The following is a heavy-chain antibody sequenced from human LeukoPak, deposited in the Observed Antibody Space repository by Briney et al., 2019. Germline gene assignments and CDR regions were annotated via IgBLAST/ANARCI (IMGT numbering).Heavy chain of an antibody. CDR3: ARHYGP. CDR1: GDSINNFY. Sequence: SETLSLTCTVSGDSINNFYWNWIRQPPGKGLEWIGSIYYSGSTYYNPSLKSRVTISVDTSKNQFSLKLNSVTATDTAVYYCARHYGPWGQGTLVTVSS. CDR2: IYYSGST. J-gene: IGHJ4*02. V-gene: IGHV4-39*01. D-gene: IGHD3-10*01.